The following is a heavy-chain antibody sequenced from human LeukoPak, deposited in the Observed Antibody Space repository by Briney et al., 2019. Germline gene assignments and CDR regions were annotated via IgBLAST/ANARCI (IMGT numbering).Heavy chain of an antibody. J-gene: IGHJ4*02. CDR3: AKVRGIAAAGYYLDY. D-gene: IGHD6-13*01. CDR1: GFTFSSYG. Sequence: GRSLRLSCAASGFTFSSYGMHWVRQAPGKGLEWVAVISYDGSNKYYADSVKGRFTISRDNSKNTLYLQMNSLRAEDTAVYYCAKVRGIAAAGYYLDYWGQGTLVTVSS. CDR2: ISYDGSNK. V-gene: IGHV3-30*18.